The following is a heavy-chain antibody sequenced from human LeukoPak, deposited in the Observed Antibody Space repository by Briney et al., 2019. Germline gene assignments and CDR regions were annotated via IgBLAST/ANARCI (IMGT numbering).Heavy chain of an antibody. J-gene: IGHJ4*02. D-gene: IGHD5-18*01. CDR1: GFTFSSYG. CDR2: ISYDGSNK. CDR3: AKDGSVDTAMEIDY. V-gene: IGHV3-30*18. Sequence: GGSLRLSCAASGFTFSSYGMHWVRQAPGKGLEWVAVISYDGSNKYYADSVKGRFTISRDNSKNTLYLQMNSLRAEDTAVYYCAKDGSVDTAMEIDYWGQGTLVTVSS.